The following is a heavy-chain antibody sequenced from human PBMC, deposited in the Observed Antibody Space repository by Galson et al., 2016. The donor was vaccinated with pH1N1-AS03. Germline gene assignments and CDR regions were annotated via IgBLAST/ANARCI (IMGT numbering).Heavy chain of an antibody. CDR1: GYTFTSYA. V-gene: IGHV1-3*01. CDR2: INAGNGNT. Sequence: SVKVSCKASGYTFTSYAMHWVRQAPGQRLEWMGWINAGNGNTKYSQKFQGRVTITRDTSASTAYMELSSLRSEDTAVYYCAREGIYCVDGACHHRTDGFEIWGQGTEVTVSS. CDR3: AREGIYCVDGACHHRTDGFEI. J-gene: IGHJ3*02. D-gene: IGHD2-21*01.